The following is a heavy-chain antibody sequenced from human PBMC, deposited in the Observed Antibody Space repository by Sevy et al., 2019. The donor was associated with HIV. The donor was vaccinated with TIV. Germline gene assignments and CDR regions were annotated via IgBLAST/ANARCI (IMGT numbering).Heavy chain of an antibody. J-gene: IGHJ3*01. V-gene: IGHV3-7*03. CDR2: IKQDGSEK. CDR3: GRDGITGTPKDAFDF. CDR1: GFTFSSYW. D-gene: IGHD1-7*01. Sequence: GGSLRPSCAASGFTFSSYWMSWVRQAPGKGLEWVANIKQDGSEKYYVDSVKGRFTISRDNAKNSLYLQMNSLRAEDTAVYYCGRDGITGTPKDAFDFWGQGKMVTVS.